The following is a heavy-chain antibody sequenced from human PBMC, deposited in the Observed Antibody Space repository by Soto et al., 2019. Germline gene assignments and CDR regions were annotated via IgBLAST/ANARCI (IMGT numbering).Heavy chain of an antibody. V-gene: IGHV4-30-4*01. J-gene: IGHJ5*02. CDR2: IYYTGNT. CDR3: DRGQRFDT. Sequence: PSETLSLTCSVSGGSISSGDFYWSWLRQPPGKGLEWIGYIYYTGNTYYNMSLENRATMSVDTSKNQYSLKLHSVTAADTDVYYCDRGQRFDTWGQGTLVTVSS. CDR1: GGSISSGDFY.